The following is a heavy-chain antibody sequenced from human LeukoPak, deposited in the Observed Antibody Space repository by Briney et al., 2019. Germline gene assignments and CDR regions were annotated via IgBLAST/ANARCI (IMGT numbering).Heavy chain of an antibody. Sequence: PSETLSLTCTDSGGSISSYYWSWIRQPAGKGLEWIARIYTSGSTNYNPSLKSRVTMSVDTSKNQFSLKLSSVTAADTAVYYCARVRRPHWFDPWGQGTLVTVSS. CDR2: IYTSGST. J-gene: IGHJ5*02. CDR3: ARVRRPHWFDP. V-gene: IGHV4-4*07. CDR1: GGSISSYY. D-gene: IGHD1-1*01.